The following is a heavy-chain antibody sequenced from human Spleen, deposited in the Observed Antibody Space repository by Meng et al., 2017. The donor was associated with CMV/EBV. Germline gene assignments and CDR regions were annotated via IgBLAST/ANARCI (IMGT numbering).Heavy chain of an antibody. J-gene: IGHJ6*02. CDR1: GFSFSSYE. Sequence: GESLKISCAASGFSFSSYEIHWVRQAPGKGLEWISYIDPRGTTTNYADSVKGRFTVSRDNARNSVFLQMNRLRVKDTAVYYCARVPARAAPGDNYYYYGMDVWGQGTTVTVSS. CDR3: ARVPARAAPGDNYYYYGMDV. D-gene: IGHD6-13*01. CDR2: IDPRGTTT. V-gene: IGHV3-48*03.